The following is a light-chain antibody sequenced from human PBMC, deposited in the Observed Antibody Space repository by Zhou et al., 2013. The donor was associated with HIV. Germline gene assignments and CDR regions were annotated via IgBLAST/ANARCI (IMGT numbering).Light chain of an antibody. Sequence: EILMTQSPATLSVSPGERATLSCRASQSIGSNLAWYQQRPGQAPRLLIYGASTRAAGIPARFSGSGSGTEFTLTISRLEPEDFAVYYCQQRNSWPITFGQGTRLEIK. CDR1: QSIGSN. V-gene: IGKV3-15*01. J-gene: IGKJ5*01. CDR3: QQRNSWPIT. CDR2: GAS.